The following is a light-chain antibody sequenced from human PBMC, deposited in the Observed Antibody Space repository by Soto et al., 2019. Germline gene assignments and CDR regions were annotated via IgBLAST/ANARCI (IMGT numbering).Light chain of an antibody. J-gene: IGKJ4*01. Sequence: SPGERCSRCFRTRRTTSTDLAWYQQKPGQAPRLLIFGASIRATGIPARFIGSGSGTDFTLTISSLQPEDFAVYHCQHYVKSPTTFGRGTKVDIK. CDR1: RTTSTD. V-gene: IGKV3D-15*02. CDR2: GAS. CDR3: QHYVKSPTT.